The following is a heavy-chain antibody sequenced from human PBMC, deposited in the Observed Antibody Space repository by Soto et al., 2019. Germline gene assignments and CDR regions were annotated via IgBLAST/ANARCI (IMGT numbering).Heavy chain of an antibody. CDR3: ARDAFTYDSSGYCEIGLDY. V-gene: IGHV4-59*01. J-gene: IGHJ4*02. CDR1: GGSISSYY. CDR2: IYYSGST. Sequence: TSETLSLTCTVSGGSISSYYWSWIRQPPGKGLEWIGYIYYSGSTNYNPSLKSRVTISVDTSKNQFSLKLSSVTAADTAVYYCARDAFTYDSSGYCEIGLDYWGQGTLVTVSS. D-gene: IGHD3-22*01.